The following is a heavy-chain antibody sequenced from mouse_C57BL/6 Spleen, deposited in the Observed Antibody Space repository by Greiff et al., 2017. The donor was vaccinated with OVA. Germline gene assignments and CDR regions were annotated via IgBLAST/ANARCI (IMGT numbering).Heavy chain of an antibody. J-gene: IGHJ4*01. CDR3: ARRSDGYYRYYAMDY. V-gene: IGHV1-50*01. D-gene: IGHD2-3*01. CDR1: GYTFPSYW. Sequence: QVQLQQPGAELVKPGASVKLSCKASGYTFPSYWMQWVKQRPGQGLEWIGELDPSDSYTNYNQKFKGKATLTVDTSSSTAYMQLSSLTSEDSAVYYCARRSDGYYRYYAMDYWGQGTSVTGSS. CDR2: LDPSDSYT.